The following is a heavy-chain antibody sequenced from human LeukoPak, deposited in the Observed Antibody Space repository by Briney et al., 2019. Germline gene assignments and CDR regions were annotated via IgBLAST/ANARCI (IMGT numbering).Heavy chain of an antibody. J-gene: IGHJ4*02. CDR2: INPSGGTT. V-gene: IGHV1-46*01. CDR1: GYTFTNYY. Sequence: APVKVSCKASGYTFTNYYMHWVRQAPGRGLEWMGIINPSGGTTSYAQKFQGRVTMTRDTSTSTVYMELSSLRSEDTAVYYCAKGYNYGLDLDYWGQGTLVTVSS. CDR3: AKGYNYGLDLDY. D-gene: IGHD5-18*01.